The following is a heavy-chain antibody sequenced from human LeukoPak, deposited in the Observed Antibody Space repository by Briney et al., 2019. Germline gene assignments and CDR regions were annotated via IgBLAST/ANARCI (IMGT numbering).Heavy chain of an antibody. CDR2: INQGGREK. J-gene: IGHJ6*04. CDR3: ARDFGLRCSGGTCYSVYYYGMDV. V-gene: IGHV3-7*03. Sequence: GGSLRLSCAASGFTFSSYGMFWFRQPPGKGREWLPNINQGGREKYYVDSVKGRFTISRDNAKNSLYLQMNSLRAEDTAVYYCARDFGLRCSGGTCYSVYYYGMDVWGKGTTVTVSS. CDR1: GFTFSSYG. D-gene: IGHD2-15*01.